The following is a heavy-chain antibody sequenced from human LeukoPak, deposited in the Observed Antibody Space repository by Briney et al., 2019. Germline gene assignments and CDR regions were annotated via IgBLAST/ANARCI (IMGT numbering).Heavy chain of an antibody. CDR2: IYSGGSA. CDR3: ARRGGAFDI. V-gene: IGHV3-53*01. J-gene: IGHJ3*02. CDR1: GFTVSSHF. D-gene: IGHD3-10*01. Sequence: PGGSLGLSCAASGFTVSSHFMSWVRQAPGKGLEWVSVIYSGGSAYYADSVKGRYTISRDTSKNTVYLQMNSLTAEDTAVYYCARRGGAFDIWGQGTMVTVSS.